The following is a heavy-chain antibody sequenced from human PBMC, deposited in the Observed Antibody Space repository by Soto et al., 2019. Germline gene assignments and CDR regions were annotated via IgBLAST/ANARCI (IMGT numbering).Heavy chain of an antibody. CDR2: IDPSDSYT. CDR3: ARLAMATRRGYYGMDV. Sequence: GESLKISCKGSGCSFTSYWVSWVRQMPGKGLEWMGRIDPSDSYTNYSPSFQGHVTISADKSISTAYLQWSSLKASDTAMYYWARLAMATRRGYYGMDVWGQGTTVTVSS. D-gene: IGHD5-12*01. J-gene: IGHJ6*02. CDR1: GCSFTSYW. V-gene: IGHV5-10-1*01.